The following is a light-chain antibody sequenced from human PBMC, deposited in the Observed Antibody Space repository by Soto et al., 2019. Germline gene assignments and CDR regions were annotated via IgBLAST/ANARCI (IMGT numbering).Light chain of an antibody. J-gene: IGKJ5*01. CDR2: KAS. V-gene: IGKV1-5*03. CDR3: QQYEIYPIT. CDR1: QNINSW. Sequence: DIQMTQSPSTLSASVGDRVTITCRASQNINSWLAWYQQKPGKAPKLLIYKASSLESGVPSRFSGSGSGTEFTLTISSLQPDDFAAYYRQQYEIYPITFGQGTRLEIK.